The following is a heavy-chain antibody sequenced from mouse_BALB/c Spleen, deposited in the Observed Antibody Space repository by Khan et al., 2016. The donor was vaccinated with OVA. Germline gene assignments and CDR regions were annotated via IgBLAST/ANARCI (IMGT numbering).Heavy chain of an antibody. V-gene: IGHV14-4*02. D-gene: IGHD2-3*01. CDR2: IDPENGDN. Sequence: VQLQQAGAELVRSGASVKLSCTGSGFNIKDYYMHWVKQRPEQGLEWIGWIDPENGDNEYAPQFQDKATMTADTSSNTAYLQRSSLTSEDTAVYYCNTGDGYSAWFAYWGQGTLVTVSA. CDR3: NTGDGYSAWFAY. CDR1: GFNIKDYY. J-gene: IGHJ3*01.